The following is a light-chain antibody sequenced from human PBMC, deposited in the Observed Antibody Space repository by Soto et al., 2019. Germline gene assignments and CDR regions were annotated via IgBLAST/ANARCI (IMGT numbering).Light chain of an antibody. V-gene: IGLV2-14*01. Sequence: QSVLTRPASVSGSPGQSSTISCTGTSSDVGSYNYVSWYQLHPGKAPKLMIYEVSNRPSGVSNRFSGSKSGDTASLTISGLQAEDEADYYCSSYTTRTTLYVFGTGTKVTVL. CDR3: SSYTTRTTLYV. CDR2: EVS. J-gene: IGLJ1*01. CDR1: SSDVGSYNY.